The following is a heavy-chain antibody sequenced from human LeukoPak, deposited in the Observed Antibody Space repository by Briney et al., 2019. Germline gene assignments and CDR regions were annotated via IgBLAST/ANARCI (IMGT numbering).Heavy chain of an antibody. CDR1: GYTFTSYD. CDR2: MSPNSDNR. CDR3: AAIMVVTAGVAFNI. D-gene: IGHD2-21*02. V-gene: IGHV1-8*01. J-gene: IGHJ3*02. Sequence: GASVKVSCKASGYTFTSYDINWVRQATGQGLEWMGWMSPNSDNRGYEQSFQGGVTMTMDTSISTAYMELSSLRSEDTAVYYCAAIMVVTAGVAFNIWGQGTMVTVSS.